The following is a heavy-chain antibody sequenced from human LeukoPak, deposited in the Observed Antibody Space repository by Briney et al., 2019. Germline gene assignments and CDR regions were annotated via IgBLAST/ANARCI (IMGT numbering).Heavy chain of an antibody. V-gene: IGHV3-23*01. CDR3: ARTRVDTTTFDYFDY. Sequence: GGSLRLSCAASGFTFSSYAMSWVRQAPGKGLEWVSAISGSGGSTYYADSVKGRFTISRDNSKNTLYLQMNSLRAEDTAVYYCARTRVDTTTFDYFDYWGQGTLVTVSS. CDR1: GFTFSSYA. J-gene: IGHJ4*02. D-gene: IGHD4-11*01. CDR2: ISGSGGST.